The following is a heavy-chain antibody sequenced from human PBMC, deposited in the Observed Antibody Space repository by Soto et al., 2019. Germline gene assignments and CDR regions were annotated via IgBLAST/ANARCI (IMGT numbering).Heavy chain of an antibody. Sequence: GGSLRLSCAASGFTFSSYAMHWVRQAPGKGLEWVAVISYDGSNKYYADSVKGRFTISRDNSKNTLYLQMNSLRAEDTAVYYCASPLVGAVFDYWGQGTLVTVS. D-gene: IGHD1-26*01. CDR2: ISYDGSNK. J-gene: IGHJ4*02. CDR3: ASPLVGAVFDY. CDR1: GFTFSSYA. V-gene: IGHV3-30-3*01.